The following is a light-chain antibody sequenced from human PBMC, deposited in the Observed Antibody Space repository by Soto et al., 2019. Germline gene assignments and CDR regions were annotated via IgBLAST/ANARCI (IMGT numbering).Light chain of an antibody. J-gene: IGLJ2*01. CDR1: SNDVGRCNY. CDR3: GSCAGGGSFVL. Sequence: QSVLTQPPSASGSPGQSVTISCTGTSNDVGRCNYVSWYQQYPGKVPKLMIYEVTKRPSGVPDRFSGSKSGNTASLTVSGLQAEDEADYYCGSCAGGGSFVLFGGGTKLTVL. V-gene: IGLV2-8*01. CDR2: EVT.